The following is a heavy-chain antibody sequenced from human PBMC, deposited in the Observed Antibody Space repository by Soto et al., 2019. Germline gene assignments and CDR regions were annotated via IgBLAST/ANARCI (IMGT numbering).Heavy chain of an antibody. CDR2: ISWNSGSI. V-gene: IGHV3-9*02. CDR3: AKGPVVRFGELFHHYFDY. D-gene: IGHD3-10*01. J-gene: IGHJ4*02. CDR1: GFTSSSYS. Sequence: GGSLRLSCAASGFTSSSYSMNWVRQAPGKGLEWVSSISWNSGSIGYADSVKGRFTISRDNAKNSLYLQMNSLRAEDTALYYCAKGPVVRFGELFHHYFDYWGQGTLVTVSS.